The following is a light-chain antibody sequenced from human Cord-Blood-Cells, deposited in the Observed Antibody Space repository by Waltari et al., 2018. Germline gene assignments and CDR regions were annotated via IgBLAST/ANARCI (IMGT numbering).Light chain of an antibody. CDR3: QSYDSSLSGSV. CDR2: GNS. Sequence: QSVLTQPPSVSGAPGQRVTISCTGSSSNIGAGYDVHWYQQIPGTAPKLLIYGNSNRPSGVPDRFSGSKSRTSASLAITGLQAEDEADYYCQSYDSSLSGSVFGGGTKLTVL. CDR1: SSNIGAGYD. J-gene: IGLJ2*01. V-gene: IGLV1-40*01.